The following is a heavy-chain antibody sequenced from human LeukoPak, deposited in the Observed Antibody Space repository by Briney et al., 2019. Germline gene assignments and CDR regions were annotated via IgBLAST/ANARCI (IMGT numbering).Heavy chain of an antibody. CDR3: ARDQGRGLFRFDY. CDR1: GGTSSSYA. V-gene: IGHV1-69*01. CDR2: IIPIFGTA. D-gene: IGHD2/OR15-2a*01. Sequence: ASVKVSCKASGGTSSSYAISWVRQAPGQGLEWMGGIIPIFGTANYAQKFQGRVTITADESTSTAYMELSSLRSEDTAVYYCARDQGRGLFRFDYWGQGTLVTVSS. J-gene: IGHJ4*02.